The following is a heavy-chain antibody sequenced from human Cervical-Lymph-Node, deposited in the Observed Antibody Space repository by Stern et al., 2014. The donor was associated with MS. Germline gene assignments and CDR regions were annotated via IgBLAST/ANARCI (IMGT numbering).Heavy chain of an antibody. Sequence: VQLVESGTDVKKPGASAKVSCEASGYTFTDYYIHWVRQAPGQGLEWMGLINPATGATTYAQNFQGRVTMTRDTSITTAYMILSRLSSDDTAVYYCARDLADYRYYFDSWGPGTLVTVSS. CDR3: ARDLADYRYYFDS. D-gene: IGHD4-11*01. V-gene: IGHV1-2*02. CDR1: GYTFTDYY. J-gene: IGHJ4*02. CDR2: INPATGAT.